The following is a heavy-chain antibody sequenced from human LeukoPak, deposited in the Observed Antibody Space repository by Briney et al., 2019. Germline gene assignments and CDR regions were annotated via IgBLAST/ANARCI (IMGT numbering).Heavy chain of an antibody. Sequence: SETLSLTCTVSGGSISSYYWSWIPQPPREGPEGVGDNYYSGSTNYNPPLKSRVTISVDTSKNQFSLKLSSVTAADTAVYYCARGTDFDYWGQGTLVTVSS. V-gene: IGHV4-59*01. CDR3: ARGTDFDY. J-gene: IGHJ4*02. CDR2: NYYSGST. CDR1: GGSISSYY. D-gene: IGHD1-14*01.